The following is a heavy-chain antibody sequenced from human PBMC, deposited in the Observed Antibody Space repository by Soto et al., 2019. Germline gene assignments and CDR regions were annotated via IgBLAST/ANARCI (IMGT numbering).Heavy chain of an antibody. Sequence: EVQLVESGGGLVKPGGSLRLSCAASGFTFSSYSMNWVRQAPGKGLEWVSSISSSSSYIYYADSVKGRFTISRDNAKNSLYLQMNSLRAEDTAVYYCARPKGWEYYDSSGYYYVGVGTPTYYFDYWGQGTLVTVSS. CDR1: GFTFSSYS. CDR2: ISSSSSYI. J-gene: IGHJ4*02. CDR3: ARPKGWEYYDSSGYYYVGVGTPTYYFDY. D-gene: IGHD3-22*01. V-gene: IGHV3-21*01.